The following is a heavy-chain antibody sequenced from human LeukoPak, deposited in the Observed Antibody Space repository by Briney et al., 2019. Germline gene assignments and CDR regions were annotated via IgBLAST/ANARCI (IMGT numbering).Heavy chain of an antibody. CDR3: AKFGGDTYCYYYMDV. Sequence: PGGSLRLSCAASGFTFSSYAMSWVRQAPGKGLEWVSAISGSGGSTYYADSVKGRFTISRDNSKNTLYLQMNSLRAEDTAVYYCAKFGGDTYCYYYMDVWGKGTTVTISS. V-gene: IGHV3-23*01. D-gene: IGHD2-21*02. J-gene: IGHJ6*03. CDR1: GFTFSSYA. CDR2: ISGSGGST.